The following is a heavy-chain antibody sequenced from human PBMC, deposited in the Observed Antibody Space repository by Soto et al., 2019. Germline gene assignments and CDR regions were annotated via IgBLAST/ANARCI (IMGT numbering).Heavy chain of an antibody. V-gene: IGHV3-33*01. CDR3: ARGVTGNSFDY. Sequence: QVQLVESGGGVVQPERSLRLSCAASGFTFNNYGMHWVRQAPGKGLEWVTFIWYDGSNKYSADSVKGRFTISRDNSKNTLYLQVNSLRAEDTAVYYCARGVTGNSFDYWGQGTLATVSS. D-gene: IGHD2-21*02. CDR1: GFTFNNYG. J-gene: IGHJ4*02. CDR2: IWYDGSNK.